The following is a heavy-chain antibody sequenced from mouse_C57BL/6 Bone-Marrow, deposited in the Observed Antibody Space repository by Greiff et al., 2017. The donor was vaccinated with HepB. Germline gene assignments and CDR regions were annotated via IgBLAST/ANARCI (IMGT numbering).Heavy chain of an antibody. CDR3: ARHAHPITNPWFAY. CDR1: GFTFSSYG. J-gene: IGHJ3*01. CDR2: ISSGGSYT. Sequence: VQLQQSGGDLVKPGGSLKLSCAASGFTFSSYGMSWVRQTPDKRLEWVATISSGGSYTYYPDSVKGRFTISRDNAKNTLYLQMSSLKSEDTAMYYCARHAHPITNPWFAYWGQGTLVTVSA. V-gene: IGHV5-6*01. D-gene: IGHD1-1*01.